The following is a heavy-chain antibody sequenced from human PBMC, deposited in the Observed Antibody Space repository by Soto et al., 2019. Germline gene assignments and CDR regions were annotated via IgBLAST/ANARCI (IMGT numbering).Heavy chain of an antibody. J-gene: IGHJ4*02. Sequence: EVQLLESGGGLGQPGGSLRLSCAASGFTFSSYAMSWVRQAPGKGLLWVSSISGSGGKTYYADSVKGRFTISRDNSRNTMSLQMDNLSAEDTAVYYCAKDTFPVSGSVFHYWGQGTLVTVSS. CDR2: ISGSGGKT. D-gene: IGHD3-16*01. CDR3: AKDTFPVSGSVFHY. V-gene: IGHV3-23*01. CDR1: GFTFSSYA.